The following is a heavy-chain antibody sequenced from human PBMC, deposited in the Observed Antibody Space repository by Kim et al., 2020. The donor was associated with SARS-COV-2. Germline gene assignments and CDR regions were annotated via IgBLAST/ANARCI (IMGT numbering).Heavy chain of an antibody. D-gene: IGHD2-2*01. CDR3: ASSSSTRVNYGMDV. CDR2: ISAYNGNT. CDR1: DYTFTSYG. V-gene: IGHV1-18*04. Sequence: ASVKVSCKASDYTFTSYGISWVRQAPGQGLEWMGWISAYNGNTNYAQKLQGRVTMTTDTSTSTAYMELRSLRSDDTAVYYCASSSSTRVNYGMDVWGQGTTVTVSS. J-gene: IGHJ6*02.